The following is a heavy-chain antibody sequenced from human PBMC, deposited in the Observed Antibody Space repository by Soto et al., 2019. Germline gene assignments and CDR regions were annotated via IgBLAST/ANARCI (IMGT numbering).Heavy chain of an antibody. J-gene: IGHJ5*02. CDR2: IDYSGST. Sequence: SETLSLTCTVSCGTIRSSNYYWAWIRQPPGKGLEWIGSIDYSGSTYYNPSLKSRVTISVDTSKNHFSLKLGSVTAADTALYHCSRRAPEGFDPWGQGTLVTVSS. CDR3: SRRAPEGFDP. V-gene: IGHV4-39*02. CDR1: CGTIRSSNYY.